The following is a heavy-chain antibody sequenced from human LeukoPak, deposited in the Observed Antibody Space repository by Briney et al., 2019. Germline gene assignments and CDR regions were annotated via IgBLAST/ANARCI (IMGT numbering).Heavy chain of an antibody. V-gene: IGHV3-23*01. J-gene: IGHJ4*02. CDR1: GFIFSNYA. D-gene: IGHD2-15*01. CDR3: ARDSRCSGGSCYSGY. Sequence: GGSLRLSCAVSGFIFSNYAMNWVRQAPEKGLEWVSTIHGGGDVTYYADSVKGRFTISRDNSRNTLYLQMNSLRAEDTAVYYCARDSRCSGGSCYSGYWGQGTLVTVSS. CDR2: IHGGGDVT.